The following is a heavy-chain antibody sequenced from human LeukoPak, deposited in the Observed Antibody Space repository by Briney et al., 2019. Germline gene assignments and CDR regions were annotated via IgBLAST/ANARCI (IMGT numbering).Heavy chain of an antibody. Sequence: GGSLRLSCAASGFTFSNSVMSWVRQAPGKGLEWVSAITGSGATTYYADSVKGRFTISRDNSKNMLYLQMNSLRAEDTAVYYCAKRSGDSRGLSGMDVWGQGTTVTVSS. CDR3: AKRSGDSRGLSGMDV. V-gene: IGHV3-23*01. D-gene: IGHD2-15*01. J-gene: IGHJ6*02. CDR1: GFTFSNSV. CDR2: ITGSGATT.